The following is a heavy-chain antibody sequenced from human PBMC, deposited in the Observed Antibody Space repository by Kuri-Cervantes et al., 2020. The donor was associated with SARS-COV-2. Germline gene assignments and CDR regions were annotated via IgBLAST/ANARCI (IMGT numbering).Heavy chain of an antibody. CDR3: ARGQGYCSGGSCYFRWFDP. Sequence: GSLRLSCAVYGGSFSGYYWSWIRQPPGKGLEWIGEINHSGSTNYNPSLKSRVTISVDTSKNQFSLKLSSVTAADTAVYHCARGQGYCSGGSCYFRWFDPWGQGTLVTVSS. D-gene: IGHD2-15*01. V-gene: IGHV4-34*01. J-gene: IGHJ5*02. CDR2: INHSGST. CDR1: GGSFSGYY.